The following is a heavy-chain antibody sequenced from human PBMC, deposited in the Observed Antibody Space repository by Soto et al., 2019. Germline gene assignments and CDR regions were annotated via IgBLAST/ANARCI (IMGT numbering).Heavy chain of an antibody. CDR3: AREHRGYYCDSSGYFDY. CDR2: ISSSSSYI. D-gene: IGHD3-22*01. J-gene: IGHJ4*02. CDR1: GFTFSSYS. Sequence: EVQLVESGGGLVKPGGSLRLSCAASGFTFSSYSMNWVRQAPGKGLEWVSSISSSSSYIYYADSVKGRFTISRDNAKNXQYRQMNSLRAEDTAVYYCAREHRGYYCDSSGYFDYWGQGTLVTVSS. V-gene: IGHV3-21*01.